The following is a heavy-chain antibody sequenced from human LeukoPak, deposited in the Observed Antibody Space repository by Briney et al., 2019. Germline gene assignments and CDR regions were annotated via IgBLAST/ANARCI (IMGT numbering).Heavy chain of an antibody. J-gene: IGHJ4*02. CDR2: IYYSGNT. D-gene: IGHD3-16*01. CDR1: GGSISSSRYY. V-gene: IGHV4-39*01. Sequence: SETLSLTCTVSGGSISSSRYYWGWIRQPPGKGLEWIGTIYYSGNTYYNPSLKSRVTISVDTSKNQFSLKLSSVTAADTAVYFCARILTGRFGYWGQGTLVTVSS. CDR3: ARILTGRFGY.